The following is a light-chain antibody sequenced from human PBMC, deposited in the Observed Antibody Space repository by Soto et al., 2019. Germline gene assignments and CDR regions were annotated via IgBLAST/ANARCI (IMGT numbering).Light chain of an antibody. J-gene: IGKJ4*01. CDR2: GAS. Sequence: EIVMTQSPATLSVAAGESATLSCRASQSVSSNLAWYQQKPGQAPRLLIYGASTRATGIPARFSGSGSGTEFTLTISSLQSEDFAVYYCQQYNNWSLTFGGGTKVEIK. CDR3: QQYNNWSLT. V-gene: IGKV3-15*01. CDR1: QSVSSN.